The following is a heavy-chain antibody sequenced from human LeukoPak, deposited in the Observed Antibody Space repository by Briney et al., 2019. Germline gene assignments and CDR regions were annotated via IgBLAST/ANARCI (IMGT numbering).Heavy chain of an antibody. V-gene: IGHV4-4*07. Sequence: SSETLSLTCTVSGGSISSYYWSWIRQPAGKGLEWIGRIYTSGSTNYNPSLKSRVTMSVDTSKNQFSLKLSSVTAAGTAVYYCAREVYDFWSGYYYYYYMDVWGKGTTVTVSS. CDR3: AREVYDFWSGYYYYYYMDV. CDR2: IYTSGST. D-gene: IGHD3-3*01. J-gene: IGHJ6*03. CDR1: GGSISSYY.